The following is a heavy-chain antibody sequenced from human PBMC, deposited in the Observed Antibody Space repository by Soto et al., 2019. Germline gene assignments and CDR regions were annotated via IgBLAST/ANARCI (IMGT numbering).Heavy chain of an antibody. D-gene: IGHD3-9*01. J-gene: IGHJ4*02. CDR1: GYTFTTNG. V-gene: IGHV1-18*01. CDR3: ARDPMTGYLQFDY. CDR2: INGYNGNT. Sequence: QVQLVQSGAAVKKPGASVKVSCKAAGYTFTTNGISWVRQAPGQGLEWMGWINGYNGNTHYAQKFQDRVTMTADTSTSTAYVELRSRRSDDTAVYYCARDPMTGYLQFDYWGQVTLVTVSS.